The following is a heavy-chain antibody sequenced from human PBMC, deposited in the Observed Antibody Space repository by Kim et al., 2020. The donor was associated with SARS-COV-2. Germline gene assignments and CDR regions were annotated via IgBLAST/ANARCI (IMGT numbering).Heavy chain of an antibody. J-gene: IGHJ5*01. D-gene: IGHD6-19*01. CDR1: GFTFSTYW. Sequence: GGSLRLSCAASGFTFSTYWMTWVRQAPGKGLEWVANINRDGSEKYSVDSVEGRFTISRDNAKNSLYLQINSLRAEDTAVYYCARTPWRSAWDWLDSCG. CDR3: ARTPWRSAWDWLDS. V-gene: IGHV3-7*01. CDR2: INRDGSEK.